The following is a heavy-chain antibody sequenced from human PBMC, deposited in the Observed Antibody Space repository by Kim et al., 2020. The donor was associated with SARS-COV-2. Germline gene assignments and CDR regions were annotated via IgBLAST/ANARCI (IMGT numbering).Heavy chain of an antibody. J-gene: IGHJ5*01. CDR2: ISSYGTDI. CDR1: GFTFDNYA. CDR3: SNESGSFGDPWACLHA. Sequence: GGSLRLSCAASGFTFDNYAIHWVRLSPGRGLEWLSLISSYGTDITYSASVMVRFTVSKVNSTNTLSLQMITLTTEDTAFYFCSNESGSFGDPWACLHAWG. D-gene: IGHD2-21*01. V-gene: IGHV3-43*02.